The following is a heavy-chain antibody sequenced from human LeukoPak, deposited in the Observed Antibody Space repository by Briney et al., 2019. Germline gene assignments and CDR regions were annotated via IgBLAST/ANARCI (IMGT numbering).Heavy chain of an antibody. CDR2: INPSGGST. V-gene: IGHV1-46*01. D-gene: IGHD5-24*01. J-gene: IGHJ4*02. Sequence: ASVKVSCKASGYTFTSFHMHWVRQAPGQGLEWMGIINPSGGSTTYAQKFQGRVTMTRDTSTSTVYMELSSLRSEDTAVYYCARETGHGYNWMGYWGQGTLVTVSS. CDR1: GYTFTSFH. CDR3: ARETGHGYNWMGY.